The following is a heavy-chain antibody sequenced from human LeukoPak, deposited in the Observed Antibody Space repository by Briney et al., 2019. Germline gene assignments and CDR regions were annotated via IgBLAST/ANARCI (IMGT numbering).Heavy chain of an antibody. CDR1: GFTFSGYW. Sequence: GESLRLSCVASGFTFSGYWMTWVRQAPGKGLEWVANIKQDGSEKYYVDSVKGRFTISRDNAKNSLYLQMNSLRAEDTAVYYCARDPGYYGSGSYLNWGQGTLVTVSS. CDR2: IKQDGSEK. J-gene: IGHJ4*02. V-gene: IGHV3-7*01. D-gene: IGHD3-10*01. CDR3: ARDPGYYGSGSYLN.